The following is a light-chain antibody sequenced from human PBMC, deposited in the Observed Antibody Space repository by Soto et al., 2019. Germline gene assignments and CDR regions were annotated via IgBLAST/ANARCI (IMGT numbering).Light chain of an antibody. V-gene: IGLV2-14*01. CDR3: SSYTSIGTVV. J-gene: IGLJ2*01. Sequence: QSVLTQPASVSGSPGQSITISCTGTSSDVGGYNYVSWYQQHPGKAPKLIIYEVSNRPSGVSNRFSGSKSGNTASLTISGLQAEDEATYYCSSYTSIGTVVFGGGTKLTVL. CDR1: SSDVGGYNY. CDR2: EVS.